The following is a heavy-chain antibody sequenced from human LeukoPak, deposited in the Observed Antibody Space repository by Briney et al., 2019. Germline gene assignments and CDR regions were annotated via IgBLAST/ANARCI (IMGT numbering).Heavy chain of an antibody. D-gene: IGHD3-9*01. Sequence: ASVKVSCKASGYAFTSYGISWVRQAPGQGLEWMGWISAYNGNTNYAQKLQGRVTMTTDTSTSTAYMELRSLRSDDTAVYYCARVFSTEYYFDYWGQGTLVTVSS. CDR1: GYAFTSYG. CDR3: ARVFSTEYYFDY. J-gene: IGHJ4*02. CDR2: ISAYNGNT. V-gene: IGHV1-18*01.